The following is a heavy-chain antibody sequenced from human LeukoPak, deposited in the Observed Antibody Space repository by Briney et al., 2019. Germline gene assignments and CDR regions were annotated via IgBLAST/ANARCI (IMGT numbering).Heavy chain of an antibody. Sequence: SETLSLTWTVSGGSISSDYCSWIRKPQGKGLEWIGYIYYSGSTNYNPSLKSRVTISVDTSKNQFSLKLSSVTAADTAVYYCARGFYGSGSLTYYYYGMDVWGQGTTVTVSS. CDR1: GGSISSDY. D-gene: IGHD3-10*01. J-gene: IGHJ6*02. CDR3: ARGFYGSGSLTYYYYGMDV. CDR2: IYYSGST. V-gene: IGHV4-59*01.